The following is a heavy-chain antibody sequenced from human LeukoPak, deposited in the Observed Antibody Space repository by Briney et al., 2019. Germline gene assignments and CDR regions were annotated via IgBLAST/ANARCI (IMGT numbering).Heavy chain of an antibody. D-gene: IGHD1-1*01. Sequence: GGSLRLSCAASGFTFSDYAMHWVRQAPGKGLEFVSVIGPIGVYTYYANSVKGRFTTSRDNSKSTVSLQMGSLRDEDMAVYYCARSPPGRTNWNYYDYWGRGTLVTVSS. V-gene: IGHV3-64*01. CDR2: IGPIGVYT. CDR1: GFTFSDYA. J-gene: IGHJ4*02. CDR3: ARSPPGRTNWNYYDY.